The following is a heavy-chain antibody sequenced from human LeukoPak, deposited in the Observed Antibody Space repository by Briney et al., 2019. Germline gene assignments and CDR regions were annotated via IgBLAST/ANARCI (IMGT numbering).Heavy chain of an antibody. J-gene: IGHJ3*02. Sequence: GGSLRLSCAASGFTFSSYAMNWVRQAPGKGLEWVSSISSSSSYIYYADSVKGRFTISRDNAKNSLYLQMNSLRAEDTAVYYCARGDCSGGSCYFVAFDIWGQGTMVTVSS. CDR2: ISSSSSYI. D-gene: IGHD2-15*01. V-gene: IGHV3-21*01. CDR3: ARGDCSGGSCYFVAFDI. CDR1: GFTFSSYA.